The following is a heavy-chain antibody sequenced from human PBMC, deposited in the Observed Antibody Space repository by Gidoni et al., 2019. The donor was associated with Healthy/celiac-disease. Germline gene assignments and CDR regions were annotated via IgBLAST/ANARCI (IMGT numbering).Heavy chain of an antibody. V-gene: IGHV5-51*01. CDR3: ARHSGERKAGDAFDI. CDR2: IYPGDSDT. Sequence: EVHLVQSGAEVKKPGESLKISCKGSGYSFTSYWIGWVRQMPGKGLEWMGIIYPGDSDTRYSPSFQGQVTISADKSISTAYLQWSSLKASDTAMYYCARHSGERKAGDAFDIWGQGTMVTVSS. CDR1: GYSFTSYW. D-gene: IGHD3-10*01. J-gene: IGHJ3*02.